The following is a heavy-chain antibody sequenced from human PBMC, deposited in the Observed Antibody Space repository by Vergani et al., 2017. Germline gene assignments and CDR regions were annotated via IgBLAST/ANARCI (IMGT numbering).Heavy chain of an antibody. CDR1: GYTFTGYY. V-gene: IGHV1-2*02. J-gene: IGHJ5*02. Sequence: QVQLVQSGAEVKKPGASVKVSCKASGYTFTGYYMHWVRQAPGQGLEWMGWFNPNSGGTNYAQKFQGRVTMTRDTSISTAYMELSRLRSDDTAVYYCATVEGYCSGGSCYPYNWFDPWGQGTLVTVSS. CDR3: ATVEGYCSGGSCYPYNWFDP. D-gene: IGHD2-15*01. CDR2: FNPNSGGT.